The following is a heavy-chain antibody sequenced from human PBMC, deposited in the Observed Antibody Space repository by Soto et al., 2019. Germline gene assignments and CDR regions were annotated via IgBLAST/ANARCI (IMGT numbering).Heavy chain of an antibody. CDR3: ARSDGYNFNWLDS. J-gene: IGHJ5*01. D-gene: IGHD2-21*01. CDR1: VYTFATYD. CDR2: MNPNSGNT. V-gene: IGHV1-8*01. Sequence: QVQLVQSGAEVKTPGASVKVSCKASVYTFATYDINWVRQAPGQGLEWMGWMNPNSGNTGYAQKFQGRLTMTRGTSLSVAHMEMTTLRNKDTAVYYCARSDGYNFNWLDSWGQGTLVTVSA.